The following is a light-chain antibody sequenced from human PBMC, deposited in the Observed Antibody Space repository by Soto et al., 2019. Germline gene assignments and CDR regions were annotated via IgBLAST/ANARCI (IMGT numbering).Light chain of an antibody. CDR1: QDISSY. J-gene: IGKJ3*01. CDR2: DAS. CDR3: QQYYSGIT. Sequence: DNQMTQSPSSLSASVGDRVTITCQASQDISSYVNWYQQKPGKAPKLLIYDASNLETGVPSRFSGGGFEAVFTFTISSLQPEVIATYYCQQYYSGITFGPGTKVDI. V-gene: IGKV1-33*01.